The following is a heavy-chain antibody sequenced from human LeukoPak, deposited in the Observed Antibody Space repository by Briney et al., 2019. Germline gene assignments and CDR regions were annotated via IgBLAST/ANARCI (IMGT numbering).Heavy chain of an antibody. CDR2: ISSSSRYI. CDR1: GFTFSSYS. J-gene: IGHJ4*02. D-gene: IGHD3-9*01. V-gene: IGHV3-21*01. Sequence: KAGGSLRRSCAASGFTFSSYSMNWVRQAPGKGLEWVSSISSSSRYIYYADSVKGRFTISRDNAKNSLYLQMNSLRAEDAAVYYCAGGGSDILTQHDYWGQGTLVTVSS. CDR3: AGGGSDILTQHDY.